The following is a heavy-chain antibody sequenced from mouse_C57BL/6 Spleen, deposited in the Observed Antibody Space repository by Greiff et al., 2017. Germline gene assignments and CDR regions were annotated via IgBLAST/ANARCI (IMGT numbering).Heavy chain of an antibody. CDR3: AATAPATWFAY. V-gene: IGHV1-82*01. CDR2: IYPGDGDT. D-gene: IGHD3-2*01. Sequence: VKLQESGPELVKPGASVKISCKASGYAFSSSWMNWVKQRPGKGLEWIGRIYPGDGDTNYNGKFKGKATLTADKSSSTAYMQLSSLTSEDSAVYFCAATAPATWFAYWGQGTLVTVSA. CDR1: GYAFSSSW. J-gene: IGHJ3*01.